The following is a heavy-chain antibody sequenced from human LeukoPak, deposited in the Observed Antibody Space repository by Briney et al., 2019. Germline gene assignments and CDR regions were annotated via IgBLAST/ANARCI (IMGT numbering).Heavy chain of an antibody. V-gene: IGHV3-7*01. CDR3: ARIAAMLRGAYSFYYVEV. Sequence: GGSLRLSCAASGFNFNNYWMTWVRQAPGKGLEWVANIKQDGSEKYYLDSVKGRFTISRDNSKNSLYPQMDSLRAEDTAVFFCARIAAMLRGAYSFYYVEVWGRGTTVTISS. J-gene: IGHJ6*03. CDR2: IKQDGSEK. D-gene: IGHD3-10*01. CDR1: GFNFNNYW.